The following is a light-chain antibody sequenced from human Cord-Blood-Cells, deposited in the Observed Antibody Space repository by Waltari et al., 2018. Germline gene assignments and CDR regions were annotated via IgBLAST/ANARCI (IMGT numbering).Light chain of an antibody. CDR2: EGS. Sequence: QSALTQPASVSGSPGQSIPISCTGTSSDVGSYNLVSCYQQHPGKAPNLMFYEGSKRPSGVSNRFSGSKSGNTASLTISGLQAEDEADYYCCSYAGSSTVVFGGGTKLTVL. CDR1: SSDVGSYNL. V-gene: IGLV2-23*01. J-gene: IGLJ2*01. CDR3: CSYAGSSTVV.